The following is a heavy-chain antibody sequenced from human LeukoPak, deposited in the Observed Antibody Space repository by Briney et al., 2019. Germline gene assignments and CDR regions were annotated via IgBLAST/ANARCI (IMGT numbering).Heavy chain of an antibody. J-gene: IGHJ4*02. CDR1: GFTFSSYW. CDR3: AKGLLAAAGFTL. Sequence: GGSLRLSCAASGFTFSSYWMNWARQAPGKGLEWVASINHNGNVNYYVDSVKGRFTISRDNAKNSLYLQMSNLRAEDTAVYYCAKGLLAAAGFTLWGQGTLVTVSS. V-gene: IGHV3-7*03. D-gene: IGHD6-13*01. CDR2: INHNGNVN.